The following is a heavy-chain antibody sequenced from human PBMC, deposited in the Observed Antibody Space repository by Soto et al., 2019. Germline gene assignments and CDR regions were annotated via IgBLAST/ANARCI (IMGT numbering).Heavy chain of an antibody. V-gene: IGHV4-31*03. CDR2: IFYSGPT. CDR3: AGDRVMLTFWGASEEWGIDS. J-gene: IGHJ4*02. CDR1: GDSITSGVNY. D-gene: IGHD3-16*01. Sequence: QVQLQESGPGLVKPSQTLSLTCTVSGDSITSGVNYWSWIPQLPGKGLERIGYIFYSGPTYYNPSLKSRVTISVETSKKHFSLKLNSVTAAETAVYYCAGDRVMLTFWGASEEWGIDSWGQGTLVTVSS.